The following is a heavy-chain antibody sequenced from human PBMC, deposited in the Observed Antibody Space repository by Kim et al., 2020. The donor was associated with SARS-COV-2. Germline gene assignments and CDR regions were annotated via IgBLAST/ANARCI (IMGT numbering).Heavy chain of an antibody. J-gene: IGHJ4*02. CDR2: ISYDGSNK. CDR3: ANTAMGFGGSYY. Sequence: GGSLRLSCAASGFTFSSYGMHWVRQAPGKGLEWVSVISYDGSNKYYADSVKGRFTISRDNSKNTLYLQMNSLRAEDTAVYYCANTAMGFGGSYYWGQGTLVTVSS. V-gene: IGHV3-30*18. D-gene: IGHD5-18*01. CDR1: GFTFSSYG.